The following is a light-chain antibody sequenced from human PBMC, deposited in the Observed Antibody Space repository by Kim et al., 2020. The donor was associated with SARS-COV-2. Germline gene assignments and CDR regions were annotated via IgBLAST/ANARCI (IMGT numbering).Light chain of an antibody. Sequence: DIQMTQSPYSLSASVGDRVTITCRTSQDISDDLGCYQQKPGEAPQRLIYAASTLQSGVPSRFSGSGSGTEFTLTIRSLQPEDFATYFCLQINTYPPTFGGGTKVDIK. CDR2: AAS. CDR3: LQINTYPPT. V-gene: IGKV1-17*01. J-gene: IGKJ4*01. CDR1: QDISDD.